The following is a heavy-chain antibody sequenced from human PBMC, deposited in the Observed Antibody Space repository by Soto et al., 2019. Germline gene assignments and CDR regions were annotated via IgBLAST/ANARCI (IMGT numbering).Heavy chain of an antibody. CDR1: GFTFTNYP. CDR3: AREKTVGGIRLDN. V-gene: IGHV3-30-3*01. J-gene: IGHJ4*02. CDR2: VSHDGINT. Sequence: QVQLVESGGGVVQPGRSQRLSCAASGFTFTNYPMHWVRQAPGKGLEWVAVVSHDGINTYYADSVKGRFTISRDNSKNTLYLQLNSLRTEDTAVFYCAREKTVGGIRLDNWGQGTLVTVSS. D-gene: IGHD1-26*01.